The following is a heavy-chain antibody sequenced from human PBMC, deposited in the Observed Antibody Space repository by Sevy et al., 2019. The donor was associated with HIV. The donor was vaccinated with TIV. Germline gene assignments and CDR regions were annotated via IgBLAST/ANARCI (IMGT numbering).Heavy chain of an antibody. CDR1: GFPFSNYA. D-gene: IGHD6-19*01. Sequence: GGSLRLSCAASGFPFSNYAMSWVRQAPGKGLEWVSTLIGGGSRTYYADSVTGRFIISRDNARNLVYLQMNSLRVEDTALYYCVRAIQSDGSFWGQGALVTVSS. CDR2: LIGGGSRT. J-gene: IGHJ4*02. V-gene: IGHV3-23*01. CDR3: VRAIQSDGSF.